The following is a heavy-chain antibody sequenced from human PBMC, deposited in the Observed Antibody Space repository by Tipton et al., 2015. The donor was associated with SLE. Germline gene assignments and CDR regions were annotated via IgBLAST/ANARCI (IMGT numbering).Heavy chain of an antibody. V-gene: IGHV4-4*07. J-gene: IGHJ5*02. CDR3: ARDPYSTPTSAFEP. Sequence: TLSLTCSVSSGSISRYSWNWIRPPAGKGLGWVGRMYSSGGTNFNPSLESRVTMSVDTFYNQVSLKMRSLTAADTAVYYCARDPYSTPTSAFEPLGQGTLVTVSS. CDR2: MYSSGGT. D-gene: IGHD6-13*01. CDR1: SGSISRYS.